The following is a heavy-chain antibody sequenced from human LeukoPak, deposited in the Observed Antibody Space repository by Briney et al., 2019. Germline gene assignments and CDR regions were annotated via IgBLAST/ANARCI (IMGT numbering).Heavy chain of an antibody. J-gene: IGHJ3*02. CDR1: RFTFSIYS. CDR3: AKDIFDYYDSSGYYHPVVGGAFDI. CDR2: ISYGGNNK. Sequence: PGGSLRLSCAASRFTFSIYSMHWVRQAPGKGLEWVAVISYGGNNKYYADSVKGRFTISRDNSKNTLYLQMNSLRAEDTAVYYCAKDIFDYYDSSGYYHPVVGGAFDIWGQGTMVTVSS. V-gene: IGHV3-30-3*01. D-gene: IGHD3-22*01.